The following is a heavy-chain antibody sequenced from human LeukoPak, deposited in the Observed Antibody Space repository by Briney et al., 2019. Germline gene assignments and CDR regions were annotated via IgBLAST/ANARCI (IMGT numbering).Heavy chain of an antibody. D-gene: IGHD3-10*01. J-gene: IGHJ4*02. CDR3: ARDGYYYGSGSLSPLDY. CDR2: ISSSSSTI. Sequence: GGSLRLSCAASGFTFSSYSMNWVRQAPGKGLEWVSYISSSSSTIYYADSVKGRFTVSRDNAKNSLYLQMNSLRDEDTAVYYCARDGYYYGSGSLSPLDYWGQGTLVTVSS. V-gene: IGHV3-48*02. CDR1: GFTFSSYS.